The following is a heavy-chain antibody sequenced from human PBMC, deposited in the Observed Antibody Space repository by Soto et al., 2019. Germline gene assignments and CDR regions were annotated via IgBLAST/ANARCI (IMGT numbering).Heavy chain of an antibody. CDR2: IYYSGST. CDR3: ARGSLYSNYADDY. Sequence: SETLSLTCTVSGGSISSYYWSWIRQPPGKGLEWIGYIYYSGSTNYNPSLKSRVTISVDTSKNQFSLKLSSVTAADTAVYYCARGSLYSNYADDYWGQGTPVTVSS. D-gene: IGHD4-4*01. J-gene: IGHJ4*02. V-gene: IGHV4-59*01. CDR1: GGSISSYY.